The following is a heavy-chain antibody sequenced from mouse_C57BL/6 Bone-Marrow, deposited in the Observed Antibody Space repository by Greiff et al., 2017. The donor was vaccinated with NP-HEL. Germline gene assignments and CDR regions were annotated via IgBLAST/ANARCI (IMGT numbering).Heavy chain of an antibody. J-gene: IGHJ3*01. CDR1: GYTFTDYY. Sequence: QVQLQQSGPELVKPGASVKISCKASGYTFTDYYINWVKQRPGQGLEWIGWIFPGSGSTYYNEKFKGKATLTVDKSSSTAYMLLSSLTSEDSAVYFCARGNYYGSSYRGFAYWGQGTLVTVSA. D-gene: IGHD1-1*01. CDR3: ARGNYYGSSYRGFAY. V-gene: IGHV1-75*01. CDR2: IFPGSGST.